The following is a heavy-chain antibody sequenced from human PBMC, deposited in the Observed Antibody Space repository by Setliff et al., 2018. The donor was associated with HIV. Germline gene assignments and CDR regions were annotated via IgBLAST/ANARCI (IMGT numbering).Heavy chain of an antibody. Sequence: ASVKVSCKASGYTFTSYGITWVRQAPGQGLEWMGWISGYNGNTNYAQKVQGRVTMTTDTSTSTAYMELRSLRSDDTALYYCARTGQGWSYTSSHVVAMDGSDYWGQGTLVTVSS. CDR3: ARTGQGWSYTSSHVVAMDGSDY. CDR2: ISGYNGNT. J-gene: IGHJ4*02. D-gene: IGHD5-12*01. V-gene: IGHV1-18*01. CDR1: GYTFTSYG.